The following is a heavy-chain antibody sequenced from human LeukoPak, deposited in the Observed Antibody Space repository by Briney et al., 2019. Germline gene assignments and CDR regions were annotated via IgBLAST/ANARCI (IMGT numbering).Heavy chain of an antibody. Sequence: SGTLSLTCTVSGGSISSSSYYWGWIRQPPGKGLEWIGNIYYSGSTYYNPSLKSRVTISVDTSKNQFSLKLTSVTAADTAVYYCAKRRSGPSEFDPWGQGTLVTVSS. CDR1: GGSISSSSYY. V-gene: IGHV4-39*01. D-gene: IGHD6-25*01. J-gene: IGHJ5*02. CDR3: AKRRSGPSEFDP. CDR2: IYYSGST.